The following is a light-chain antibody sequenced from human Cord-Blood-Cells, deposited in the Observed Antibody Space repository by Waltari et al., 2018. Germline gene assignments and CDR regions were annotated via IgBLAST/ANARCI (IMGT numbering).Light chain of an antibody. CDR1: QSISSY. V-gene: IGKV1-39*01. CDR2: AAS. Sequence: DIQMTQSPSSLSASVGDRVTTTCRASQSISSYLNCYQQKPGKAPKILIYAASSLQSGVPSRFSGSGSGTDFTLTISSLQPEDFATYYCQQSYSTLPMYSFGQGTKLEIK. CDR3: QQSYSTLPMYS. J-gene: IGKJ2*03.